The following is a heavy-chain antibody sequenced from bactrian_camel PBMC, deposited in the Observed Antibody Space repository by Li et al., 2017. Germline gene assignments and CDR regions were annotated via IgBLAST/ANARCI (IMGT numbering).Heavy chain of an antibody. J-gene: IGHJ4*01. CDR2: ISSGGHST. CDR1: GLSITYRC. D-gene: IGHD3*01. V-gene: IGHV3-3*01. CDR3: AADPRPLCAVLVGAPQASEYDY. Sequence: VQLVESGGGSVQTGGSLRLACEASGLSITYRCVGWFRQVLGEEREGVAAISSGGHSTYYSDSVKGRFTISEYDAKNTVYQQMNSLKVEDTGLYYCAADPRPLCAVLVGAPQASEYDYWGQGTQVTVS.